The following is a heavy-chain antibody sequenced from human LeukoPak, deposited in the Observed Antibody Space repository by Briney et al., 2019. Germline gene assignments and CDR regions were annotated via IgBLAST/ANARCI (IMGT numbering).Heavy chain of an antibody. CDR1: GDTFNSYA. Sequence: ASVKVSCKASGDTFNSYAVAWVRQAPGRGLEWMGLIIPAFGTTHYAQKFQGRVTITSDRSTTTAYMELGSLTSEDTAVYYCAREYYGSGSYYDGYYLDYWGQGTLVTVSS. J-gene: IGHJ4*02. V-gene: IGHV1-69*06. CDR2: IIPAFGTT. CDR3: AREYYGSGSYYDGYYLDY. D-gene: IGHD3-10*01.